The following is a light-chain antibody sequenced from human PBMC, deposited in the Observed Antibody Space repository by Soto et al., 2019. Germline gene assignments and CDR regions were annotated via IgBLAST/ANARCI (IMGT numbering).Light chain of an antibody. Sequence: QSVLTQPPSASGTPGQRVTISCSGSSSNIGSNTVNWYQQLPGTAPKLLIYNNNQRPSGVPDRFSGSKSATSASLAISGLQSEDEADYYCAAWDDSLTSGVFGGGTKLTVL. CDR1: SSNIGSNT. V-gene: IGLV1-44*01. CDR3: AAWDDSLTSGV. CDR2: NNN. J-gene: IGLJ3*02.